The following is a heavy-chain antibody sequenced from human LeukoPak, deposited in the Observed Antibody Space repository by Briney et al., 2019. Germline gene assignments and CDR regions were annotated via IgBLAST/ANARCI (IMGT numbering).Heavy chain of an antibody. J-gene: IGHJ5*02. V-gene: IGHV5-51*01. D-gene: IGHD3-3*01. CDR1: GYFFTSYW. CDR3: ARTGYDFWSEGDWFDP. CDR2: IYPGDSDT. Sequence: GESLQISCKGSGYFFTSYWIGWVRRLPGKGLEWMGIIYPGDSDTRYSPSFQGQVTISADKSISTAYLQRSSLKASDTAMYYCARTGYDFWSEGDWFDPWGQGTLVTVSS.